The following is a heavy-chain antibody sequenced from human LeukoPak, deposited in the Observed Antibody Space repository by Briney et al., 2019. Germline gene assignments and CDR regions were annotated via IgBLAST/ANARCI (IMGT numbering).Heavy chain of an antibody. D-gene: IGHD1-26*01. V-gene: IGHV4-30-4*01. Sequence: SETLCLTCIVSGGSISGGDYYWSWIRQPPEKGMEWIGHIYYTGSTYYNPSLNSRVTISVDTSKNQFFLKLSSVTAADTAVYYCAIFFGRAGFDSWGQGTLVTVSS. CDR1: GGSISGGDYY. CDR2: IYYTGST. CDR3: AIFFGRAGFDS. J-gene: IGHJ4*02.